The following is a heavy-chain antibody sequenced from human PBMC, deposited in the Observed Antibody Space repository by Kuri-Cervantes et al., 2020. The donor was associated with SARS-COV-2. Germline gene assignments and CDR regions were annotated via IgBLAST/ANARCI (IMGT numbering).Heavy chain of an antibody. V-gene: IGHV2-70*13. CDR1: RPPLNTVGMP. CDR2: IDWDNAK. J-gene: IGHJ6*02. CDR3: IRSLMGISDTLSYGMDV. Sequence: GPPLANPTHTPSVTCTSGRPPLNTVGMPVHRVRQSPGKALEWLGLIDWDNAKYYSRSLETRLTITKDTSKNQVVLKMTNMDVVDTAAYYCIRSLMGISDTLSYGMDVWGQGTTVTVSS. D-gene: IGHD3-16*02.